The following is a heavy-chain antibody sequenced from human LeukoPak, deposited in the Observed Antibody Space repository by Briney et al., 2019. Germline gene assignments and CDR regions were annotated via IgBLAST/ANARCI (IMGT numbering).Heavy chain of an antibody. Sequence: SETLSLTCTVSGGSISSYYWSWIRQSPGKGLEWIGYIYYSGSTNYNPSLKSRVTISVDTSKNQFSLKLSSVTAADTAVYYCARSYDSSGFDYWGQGTLVTVSS. V-gene: IGHV4-59*08. J-gene: IGHJ4*02. CDR3: ARSYDSSGFDY. D-gene: IGHD3-22*01. CDR2: IYYSGST. CDR1: GGSISSYY.